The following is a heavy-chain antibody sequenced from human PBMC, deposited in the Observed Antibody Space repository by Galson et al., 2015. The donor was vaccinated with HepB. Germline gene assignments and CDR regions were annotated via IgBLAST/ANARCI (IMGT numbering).Heavy chain of an antibody. Sequence: SLRLSCAASGFIFTDYHMSWIRQAPGKGLEWVSYISNDGNTINYADSVKGRFTISRDNAKNSLSLQMNSLRAEDTAIYFCARAAGWLDPWGQGTLVTVSS. CDR2: ISNDGNTI. CDR3: ARAAGWLDP. D-gene: IGHD3-10*01. V-gene: IGHV3-11*01. J-gene: IGHJ5*02. CDR1: GFIFTDYH.